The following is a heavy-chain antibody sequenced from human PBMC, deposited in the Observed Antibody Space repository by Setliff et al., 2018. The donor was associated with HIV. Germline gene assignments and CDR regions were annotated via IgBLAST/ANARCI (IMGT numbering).Heavy chain of an antibody. CDR1: GGSISSHY. D-gene: IGHD6-19*01. CDR3: ARGGFYSSDYYLLDY. J-gene: IGHJ4*02. V-gene: IGHV4-59*11. CDR2: IYYSGST. Sequence: PSETLSLTCTVPGGSISSHYWSWIRQPPGKGVEWIGYIYYSGSTNYNPSLKSRVTISVDTSKKQFSLKLDSVTAADTAVYYCARGGFYSSDYYLLDYWGQGTLVTVSS.